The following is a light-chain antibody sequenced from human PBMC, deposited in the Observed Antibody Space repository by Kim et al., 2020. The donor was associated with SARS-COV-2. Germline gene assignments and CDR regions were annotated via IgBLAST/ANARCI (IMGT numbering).Light chain of an antibody. Sequence: SSELTQDPAVSVALGQTVRLTCQGDSLRNYSATWYQHRPGQAPVLVLYGKYTRTSGIPDRLSGSDSGTTSSLTITGAPAEDEADYYCNSLDSIGDHVLFG. CDR2: GKY. V-gene: IGLV3-19*01. CDR1: SLRNYS. J-gene: IGLJ3*02. CDR3: NSLDSIGDHVL.